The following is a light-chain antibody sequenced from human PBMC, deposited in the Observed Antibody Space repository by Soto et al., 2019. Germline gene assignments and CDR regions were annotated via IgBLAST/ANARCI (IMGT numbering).Light chain of an antibody. CDR2: ANN. CDR3: QSYDSSNHGV. Sequence: QSVVTQPPSASGTPGQRVTISCSGSSSNIGSNTVNWYQQLPGTAPKLLIYANNQRPSGVPDRFSGSIDSSSNSASLTISGLKTEDEADYYCQSYDSSNHGVFGGGTKLTVL. J-gene: IGLJ2*01. V-gene: IGLV1-44*01. CDR1: SSNIGSNT.